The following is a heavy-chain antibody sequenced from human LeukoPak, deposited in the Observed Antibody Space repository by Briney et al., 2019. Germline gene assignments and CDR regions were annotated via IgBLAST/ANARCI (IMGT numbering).Heavy chain of an antibody. D-gene: IGHD2-15*01. V-gene: IGHV1-18*01. CDR2: ISAYNGNT. J-gene: IGHJ4*02. Sequence: ASVKVSCKASGGTFSSYAISWVRQAPGQGLEWMGWISAYNGNTNYAQKLQGRVTMTTDTSTSTAYMELRSLRSDDTAVYYCARVYDIVVVDFDYWGQGTLVTVSS. CDR1: GGTFSSYA. CDR3: ARVYDIVVVDFDY.